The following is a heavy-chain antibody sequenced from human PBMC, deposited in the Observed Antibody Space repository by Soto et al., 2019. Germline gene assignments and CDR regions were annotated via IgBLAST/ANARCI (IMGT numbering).Heavy chain of an antibody. CDR2: ISTYNGNT. CDR1: DYSFSNSG. Sequence: QVELVQSGPEVKKPGASVKVSCKASDYSFSNSGFSWMRQAPGQGLEWMGWISTYNGNTNYAQKFQGRLSMTRDTSTTTAFMELTTLRSDDTAVYYCARDEYNNGRNWLNPWGQGTLVTVTS. CDR3: ARDEYNNGRNWLNP. V-gene: IGHV1-18*01. D-gene: IGHD2-8*01. J-gene: IGHJ5*02.